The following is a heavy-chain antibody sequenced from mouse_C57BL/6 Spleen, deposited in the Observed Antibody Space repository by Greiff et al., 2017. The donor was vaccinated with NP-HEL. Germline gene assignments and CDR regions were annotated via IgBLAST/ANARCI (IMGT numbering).Heavy chain of an antibody. CDR1: GYTFTDYN. V-gene: IGHV1-18*01. CDR3: ARSGSIYYGYDDEDWYFDV. Sequence: EVQLQQSGPELVKPGASVKIPCKASGYTFTDYNMDWVKQSHGKSLEWIGDINPNNGGTIYNQKFKGKATLTVDKSSSTAYMELRSLTSEDTAVYYCARSGSIYYGYDDEDWYFDVWGTGTTGTVSS. J-gene: IGHJ1*03. D-gene: IGHD2-2*01. CDR2: INPNNGGT.